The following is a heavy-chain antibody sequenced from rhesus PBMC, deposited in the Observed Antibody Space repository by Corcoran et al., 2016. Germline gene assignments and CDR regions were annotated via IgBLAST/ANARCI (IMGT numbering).Heavy chain of an antibody. D-gene: IGHD3-3*01. CDR2: FYGNSAST. Sequence: QVKLQQWGEGLVKPSETLSLTCAAYGGSISGYYYWSWIRQPPGQGLEWIGYFYGNSASTNYNPSLKNRVTISKDTSKNQFSLKLSSVTAADTVVYYCARVGYNFWTGFDVWGPGVLVTVSS. CDR1: GGSISGYYY. V-gene: IGHV4-73*01. CDR3: ARVGYNFWTGFDV. J-gene: IGHJ5-1*01.